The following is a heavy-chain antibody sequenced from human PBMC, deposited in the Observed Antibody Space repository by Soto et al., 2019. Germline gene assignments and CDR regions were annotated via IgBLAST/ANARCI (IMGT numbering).Heavy chain of an antibody. J-gene: IGHJ4*02. CDR2: INESGST. CDR3: ARGSGIVALPGELEDVNYDY. D-gene: IGHD1-1*01. CDR1: GQSFSGHS. V-gene: IGHV4-34*01. Sequence: QVQLQQWGAGLVKPSETLSLSCAVYGQSFSGHSWAWIRQPPGKGLEWIGEINESGSTYYNPSIKSRVTISTDTSKNQLSLKLSSVSAADTAAYFCARGSGIVALPGELEDVNYDYWGQGTLVNVSS.